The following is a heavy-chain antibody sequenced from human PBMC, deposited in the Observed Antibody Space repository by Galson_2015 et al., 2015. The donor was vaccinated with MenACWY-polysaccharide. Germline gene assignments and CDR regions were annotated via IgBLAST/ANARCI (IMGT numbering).Heavy chain of an antibody. CDR3: AREGFCSDGTCYFYYY. CDR1: GFTFSNYG. Sequence: SLRLSCAASGFTFSNYGMAWVRQAPGKGLDWVSAMSRSGTTYYAASVKGRFTISRDNSKNTLYLQMNSLRVEDTAVYYCAREGFCSDGTCYFYYYWGQGTLVTVSS. CDR2: MSRSGTT. J-gene: IGHJ4*02. D-gene: IGHD2-15*01. V-gene: IGHV3-23*01.